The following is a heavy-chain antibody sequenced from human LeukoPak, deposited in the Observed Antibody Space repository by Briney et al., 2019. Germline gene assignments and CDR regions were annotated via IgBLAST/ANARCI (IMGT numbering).Heavy chain of an antibody. Sequence: TSETLSLTCTVSGYSISSGYYWGWIRPPPGKGLEWIGSIYHSASTYYNPTLKIRVTISVDTSKNQFSLKLSSVAAADAALYYCARGGYYGRVDYWGQGTLVTVSS. J-gene: IGHJ4*02. CDR3: ARGGYYGRVDY. V-gene: IGHV4-38-2*02. CDR1: GYSISSGYY. CDR2: IYHSAST. D-gene: IGHD3-22*01.